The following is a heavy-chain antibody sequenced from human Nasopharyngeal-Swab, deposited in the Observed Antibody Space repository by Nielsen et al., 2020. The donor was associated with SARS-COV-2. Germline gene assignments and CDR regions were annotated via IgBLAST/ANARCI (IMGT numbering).Heavy chain of an antibody. J-gene: IGHJ6*02. V-gene: IGHV5-51*01. D-gene: IGHD1-26*01. CDR2: ILPGDSDT. CDR3: AIGAAVGTLFHGMDV. Sequence: GESLKISCATSGYRFTDYWIAWVRQAPGKGLECMGTILPGDSDTRYSPSFEGRVTISVDQSITTAYLYWTSLKASDTAKYYCAIGAAVGTLFHGMDVWGQGTMVTVSS. CDR1: GYRFTDYW.